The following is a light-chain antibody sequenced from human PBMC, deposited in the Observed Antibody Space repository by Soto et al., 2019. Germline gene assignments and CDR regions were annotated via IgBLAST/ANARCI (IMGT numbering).Light chain of an antibody. CDR3: QQLFIYPPT. CDR1: QGISSY. J-gene: IGKJ3*01. V-gene: IGKV1-8*01. CDR2: AAS. Sequence: AIRMTQSPSSFSASTGDRVTITCRASQGISSYFAWYQQKPGKAPKLLIYAASTLQSGVPSRFSGSGSGTDFTLTISCLQSEDFATYYCQQLFIYPPTFGPGTKVDIK.